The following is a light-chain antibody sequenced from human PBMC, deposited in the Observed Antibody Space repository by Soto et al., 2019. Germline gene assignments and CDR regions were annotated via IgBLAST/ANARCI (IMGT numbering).Light chain of an antibody. CDR2: DAS. CDR1: QSVSSSY. J-gene: IGKJ1*01. Sequence: EIVMTQSPATLSVSRGERATLSCRANQSVSSSYLAWYQQKPGQAPRLLIYDASSRATGIPDRFSGSGSGTDFTLTISRLEPEDFAVYYCQQYGSSSWTFGQGTKVDIK. V-gene: IGKV3-20*01. CDR3: QQYGSSSWT.